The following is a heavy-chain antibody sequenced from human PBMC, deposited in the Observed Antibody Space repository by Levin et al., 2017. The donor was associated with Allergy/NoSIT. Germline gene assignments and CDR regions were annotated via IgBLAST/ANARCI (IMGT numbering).Heavy chain of an antibody. CDR3: ASRGSFDH. D-gene: IGHD3-10*01. V-gene: IGHV3-30*03. CDR1: GLLFGDYG. CDR2: ITSDGSNI. Sequence: GLSLLLSFSSSGLLFGDYGMHWVRQAPDSGLEWVPLITSDGSNIFYADSVKGRFVVSRDNSRNLLFLQLNSLRPEDAGVYYCASRGSFDHWGQGTPVTVSS. J-gene: IGHJ4*02.